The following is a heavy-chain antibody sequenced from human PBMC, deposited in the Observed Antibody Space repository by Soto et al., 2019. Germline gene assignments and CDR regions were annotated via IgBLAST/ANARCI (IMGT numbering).Heavy chain of an antibody. CDR2: IIPIFGTA. CDR3: ARGGGGTNGVCCNWFDP. CDR1: GGTFSSYA. D-gene: IGHD2-8*01. J-gene: IGHJ5*02. V-gene: IGHV1-69*13. Sequence: ASVKVSCKASGGTFSSYAISWVRQAPGQGLEWMGGIIPIFGTANYAQKFQGRVTITADESTSTAYMELSSLRSEDTAVYYCARGGGGTNGVCCNWFDPWGQGTLVTVSS.